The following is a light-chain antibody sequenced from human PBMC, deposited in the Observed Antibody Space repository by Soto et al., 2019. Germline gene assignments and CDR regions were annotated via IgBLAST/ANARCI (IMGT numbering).Light chain of an antibody. J-gene: IGLJ1*01. CDR3: SSYTSSITPYV. CDR2: GVS. V-gene: IGLV2-14*01. Sequence: QSALTQPRSVSGSPGQSVTISCTGTSGDVGAYNYVSWYQQHPGKAPKLLIYGVSSRPSGVSNRFSGSKSGNAAYLTISGLQADDEAEYYCSSYTSSITPYVFGTGTKLTVL. CDR1: SGDVGAYNY.